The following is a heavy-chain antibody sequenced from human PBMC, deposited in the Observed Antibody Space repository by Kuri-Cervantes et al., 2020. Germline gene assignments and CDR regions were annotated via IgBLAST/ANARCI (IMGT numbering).Heavy chain of an antibody. J-gene: IGHJ4*02. V-gene: IGHV3-30-3*01. CDR1: GFTFSSYA. CDR3: ARDQVAGYSSGWSLDY. Sequence: GESLKISCAASGFTFSSYAMHWVRQAPGKGLEWVAVISYDGNNKYYADSVKGRFTISRDNSKNTLYLQMNSLRAEDTAVYYCARDQVAGYSSGWSLDYWGQGTLVTVSS. D-gene: IGHD6-19*01. CDR2: ISYDGNNK.